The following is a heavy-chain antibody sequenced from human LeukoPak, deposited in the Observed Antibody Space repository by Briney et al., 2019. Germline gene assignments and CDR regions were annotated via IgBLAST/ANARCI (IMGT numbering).Heavy chain of an antibody. V-gene: IGHV3-30*18. J-gene: IGHJ4*02. CDR1: GFIFSSYD. D-gene: IGHD6-19*01. CDR3: AKEYSSGHFDY. Sequence: TGGSRRLACAAAGFIFSSYDMHWVRPAPGRVRGWEAVISYDGSNDYRADSVKGRFTIYRDNYKNTLYLQRNSLRAEDTAVYYSAKEYSSGHFDYWGQGTLVTVSS. CDR2: ISYDGSND.